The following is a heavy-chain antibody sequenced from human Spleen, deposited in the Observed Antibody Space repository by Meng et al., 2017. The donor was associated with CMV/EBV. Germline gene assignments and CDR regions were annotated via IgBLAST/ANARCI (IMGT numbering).Heavy chain of an antibody. V-gene: IGHV3-74*01. Sequence: GESLKISCAASGIPFRTYWMHWVRQAPGKGLVWVSRINSGGTTTAYADSVKGRFTISRDNAKNSLYLEMDSLRAEDTAVYYCVRDLPPYYDFWSGYLDLWGQGTLVTVSS. CDR2: INSGGTTT. J-gene: IGHJ5*02. D-gene: IGHD3-3*01. CDR1: GIPFRTYW. CDR3: VRDLPPYYDFWSGYLDL.